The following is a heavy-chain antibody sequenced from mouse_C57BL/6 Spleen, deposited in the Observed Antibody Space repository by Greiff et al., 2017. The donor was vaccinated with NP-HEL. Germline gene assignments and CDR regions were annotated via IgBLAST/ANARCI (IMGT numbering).Heavy chain of an antibody. Sequence: EVMLVESGGDLVKPGGSLKLSCAASGFTFSSYGMSWVRQTPDKRLEWVATISSGGSYTYYPDSVKGRFTISRDNAKNTLYLQMSSLKSEDTAMYYCARGGSEDFDYWGQGTTLTVSS. CDR2: ISSGGSYT. CDR1: GFTFSSYG. V-gene: IGHV5-6*02. CDR3: ARGGSEDFDY. J-gene: IGHJ2*01.